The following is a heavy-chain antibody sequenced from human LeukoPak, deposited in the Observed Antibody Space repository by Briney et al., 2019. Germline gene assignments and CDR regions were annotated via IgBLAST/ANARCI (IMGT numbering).Heavy chain of an antibody. Sequence: SETLSLTCSVSGGSISSYYWSWIRQPPGKGLEWIGYIYYSGSTNYNPSLKSRVTISLDTSKSQFSLKLASVTAADTAVYYCARAPIPYDRSRTDYRFDPWGQGTLVTVAS. CDR1: GGSISSYY. CDR3: ARAPIPYDRSRTDYRFDP. CDR2: IYYSGST. D-gene: IGHD3-16*01. J-gene: IGHJ5*02. V-gene: IGHV4-59*01.